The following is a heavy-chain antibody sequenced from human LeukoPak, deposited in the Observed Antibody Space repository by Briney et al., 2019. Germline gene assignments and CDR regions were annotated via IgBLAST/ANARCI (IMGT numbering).Heavy chain of an antibody. Sequence: SETLSLTCTVSGGSISSYYWSWIRQPPGKGLEWIGYIYTSGSTNYNPSLMSRVTISVDTSKNQFSLKLSSVTAADTAVYYCASVRRYYYYMDVWGKGTTVTVSS. J-gene: IGHJ6*03. CDR2: IYTSGST. D-gene: IGHD3-10*01. CDR3: ASVRRYYYYMDV. CDR1: GGSISSYY. V-gene: IGHV4-4*09.